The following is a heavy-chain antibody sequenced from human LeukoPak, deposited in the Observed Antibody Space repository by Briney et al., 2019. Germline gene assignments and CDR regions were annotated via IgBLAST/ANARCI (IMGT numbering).Heavy chain of an antibody. CDR2: IYPRDGST. Sequence: GASVNVSCKASGYSFTSNYIHWVRQAPGQGLEWMGLIYPRDGSTSHAQKLQGRVTVTRDTSTRTVYMELSGLRYEETAVYYCARDQEVFEYWGQGTLVTVYS. CDR1: GYSFTSNY. CDR3: ARDQEVFEY. J-gene: IGHJ4*02. V-gene: IGHV1-46*01.